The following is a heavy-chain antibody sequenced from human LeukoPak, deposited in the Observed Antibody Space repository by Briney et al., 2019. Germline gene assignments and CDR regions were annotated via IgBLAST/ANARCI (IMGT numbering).Heavy chain of an antibody. Sequence: ASVKVSCKASGYNFISYYMHWVRQAPGQGLEWMGIINPSGGSTSCAQKFQDRVTMTRDTSTSTVYMELSSLKSEDTAVYYCAREDVVLVDAVRYYYYGMDVWGQRTTVTVSS. CDR2: INPSGGST. CDR3: AREDVVLVDAVRYYYYGMDV. V-gene: IGHV1-46*01. D-gene: IGHD2-8*01. CDR1: GYNFISYY. J-gene: IGHJ6*02.